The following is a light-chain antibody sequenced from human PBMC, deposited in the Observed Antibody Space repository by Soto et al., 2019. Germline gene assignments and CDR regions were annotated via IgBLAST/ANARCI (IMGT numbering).Light chain of an antibody. Sequence: EIVMTQSPATLSVSPGERATLSCRASQSVSRNLAWYQQRPGQAPRLLISGASTRATGIAARFSGSGSGREFTLTISSLQSEDFAVYYCQQYGSSITFGQGTRLEIK. CDR2: GAS. V-gene: IGKV3-15*01. CDR1: QSVSRN. CDR3: QQYGSSIT. J-gene: IGKJ5*01.